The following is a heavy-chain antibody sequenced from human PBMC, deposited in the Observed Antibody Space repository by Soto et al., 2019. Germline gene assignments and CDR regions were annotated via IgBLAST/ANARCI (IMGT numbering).Heavy chain of an antibody. Sequence: PSETLSLTCTVSGGSISSGGYYWSWIRQHPGKGLEWIGYIYYSGSTYCNPSLKSRVTISVDTSKNQFSLKLSSVTAADTAVYYCARADIVVVPAATHYYYYYGMDVWGQGTTVTVSS. V-gene: IGHV4-31*03. CDR2: IYYSGST. D-gene: IGHD2-2*01. CDR3: ARADIVVVPAATHYYYYYGMDV. CDR1: GGSISSGGYY. J-gene: IGHJ6*02.